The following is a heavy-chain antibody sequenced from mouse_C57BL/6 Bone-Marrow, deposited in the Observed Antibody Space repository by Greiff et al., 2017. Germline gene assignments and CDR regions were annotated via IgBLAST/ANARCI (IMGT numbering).Heavy chain of an antibody. Sequence: VKLQESGAELVRPGASVKLSCKASGYTFTDYYINWVKQRPGQGLEWIARFYPGSGNTYYNEKFKGKATLTAEKSSSTAYMQISSLTSEDSAVYFYSREGYGNFKAWFAYWGQGTLVTVSA. V-gene: IGHV1-76*01. D-gene: IGHD2-1*01. CDR2: FYPGSGNT. CDR3: SREGYGNFKAWFAY. CDR1: GYTFTDYY. J-gene: IGHJ3*01.